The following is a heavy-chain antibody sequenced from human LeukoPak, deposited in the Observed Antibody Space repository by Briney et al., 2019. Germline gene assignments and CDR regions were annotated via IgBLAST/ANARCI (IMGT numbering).Heavy chain of an antibody. Sequence: GGSLRLSCAASGFTVSSNYMSWVRQAPGKGLEWVSVIDSGGNTYYADSLKGRFTISRDNSKNTLYLQMNSLRAEDTAVYYCARLPLTERRHFEYWGQGTLVTVSS. CDR2: IDSGGNT. CDR1: GFTVSSNY. V-gene: IGHV3-53*01. J-gene: IGHJ4*02. CDR3: ARLPLTERRHFEY. D-gene: IGHD5-24*01.